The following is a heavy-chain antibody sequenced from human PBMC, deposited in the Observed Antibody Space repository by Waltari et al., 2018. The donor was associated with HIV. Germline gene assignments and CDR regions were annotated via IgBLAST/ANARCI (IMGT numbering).Heavy chain of an antibody. D-gene: IGHD1-1*01. J-gene: IGHJ6*02. V-gene: IGHV3-23*01. CDR1: GFKFRLYG. CDR2: ISGSGGKT. Sequence: EVQLLESEGGLVQPGGSMRLACVASGFKFRLYGLSWVRQAPGKGLEWVSGISGSGGKTNYADSVKGRFTISRDNSKNTLYLQMNSLRAEDTAIFYCAIQRNPLNNFYYGMDVWGQGTTVTVSS. CDR3: AIQRNPLNNFYYGMDV.